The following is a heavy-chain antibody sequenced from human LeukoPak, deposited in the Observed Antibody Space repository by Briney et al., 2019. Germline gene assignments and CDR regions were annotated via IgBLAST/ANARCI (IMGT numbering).Heavy chain of an antibody. J-gene: IGHJ4*02. V-gene: IGHV3-74*01. CDR3: ARGGPYSSSSLDY. CDR2: IKYDGSST. Sequence: GGSLRLSCAASGFTFSNSWMYWVRQTPDKGLVWVSRIKYDGSSTVYADSVKGRFTISRDNAKNTLDLQMNSLRAEDAAVYYCARGGPYSSSSLDYWGQGTLVTVSS. CDR1: GFTFSNSW. D-gene: IGHD6-6*01.